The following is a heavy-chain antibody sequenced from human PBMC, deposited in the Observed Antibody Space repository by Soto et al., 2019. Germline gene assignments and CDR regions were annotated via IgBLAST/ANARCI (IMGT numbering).Heavy chain of an antibody. CDR3: ASLSSG. Sequence: SETLSLTCTVSGGSISGYYWSWIRQPPGKGLEWFGYIYYSGSTNYNPSLKSRVTISVDTSKNQFSLKLSSVTAADTAVYYCASLSSGWSQGTLVTVSS. CDR1: GGSISGYY. CDR2: IYYSGST. D-gene: IGHD6-19*01. J-gene: IGHJ4*02. V-gene: IGHV4-59*12.